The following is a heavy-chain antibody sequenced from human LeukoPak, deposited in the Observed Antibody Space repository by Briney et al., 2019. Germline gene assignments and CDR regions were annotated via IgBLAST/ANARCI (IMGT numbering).Heavy chain of an antibody. CDR1: GGSIISTDDY. Sequence: SETLSLTCTVSGGSIISTDDYWGWIRQPPGKGLEWIGSIYYSGSTYYNPSLKSRVTISVDTSKNQFSLKLSSVTAADTAVFYCARANYYDSSGLRYWGQGTLVTVSS. CDR2: IYYSGST. D-gene: IGHD3-22*01. V-gene: IGHV4-39*07. CDR3: ARANYYDSSGLRY. J-gene: IGHJ4*02.